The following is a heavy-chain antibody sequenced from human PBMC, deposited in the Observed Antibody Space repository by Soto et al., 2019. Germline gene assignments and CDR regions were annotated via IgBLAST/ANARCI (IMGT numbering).Heavy chain of an antibody. V-gene: IGHV4-59*01. CDR1: GGSISSYY. D-gene: IGHD6-19*01. J-gene: IGHJ4*02. Sequence: PSETLSLTCIVSGGSISSYYWSWIRQPPGKGLEWIGYIYYSGSTKYNPSLKSRVTISVDTSNNQFSLKLSSVTAADTAVYYCARDSYSNGWYDYWGQGTLVTVSS. CDR3: ARDSYSNGWYDY. CDR2: IYYSGST.